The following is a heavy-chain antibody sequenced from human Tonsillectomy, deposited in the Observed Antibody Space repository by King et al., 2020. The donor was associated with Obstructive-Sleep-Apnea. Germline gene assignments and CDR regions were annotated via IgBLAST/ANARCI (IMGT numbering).Heavy chain of an antibody. D-gene: IGHD3-3*01. CDR1: GGSISSSYYY. J-gene: IGHJ6*02. CDR2: IYNSGVN. Sequence: SFPLLVKPSETLSLTCSVSGGSISSSYYYWGWIRQPPGKGLEWIGGIYNSGVNYYNPSLRSRVTISVDTSKNQCSLQLNSVTAADTAVYYCARGITIFGVAHYGLDVWGRGTTVSVSS. V-gene: IGHV4-39*07. CDR3: ARGITIFGVAHYGLDV.